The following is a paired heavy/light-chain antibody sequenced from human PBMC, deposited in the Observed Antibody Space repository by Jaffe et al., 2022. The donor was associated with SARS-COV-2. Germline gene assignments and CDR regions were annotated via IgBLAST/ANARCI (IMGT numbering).Light chain of an antibody. Sequence: DIVMTQSPLSLPVTPGEPASISCRSSQSLLHSSGYNFLDWYLQKPGQSPQLLIYLGSTRASGVPDRFSGSGSGTDFTLEISRVEADDVGVYYCMQGLEAPFTFGGGTKVELK. CDR1: QSLLHSSGYNF. CDR3: MQGLEAPFT. V-gene: IGKV2-28*01. J-gene: IGKJ4*01. CDR2: LGS.
Heavy chain of an antibody. CDR2: INSRGAII. CDR1: GFTFSGHY. CDR3: ARGCDGGSCSDAYDI. Sequence: QVQLVESGGGLVKPGGSLRLSCAASGFTFSGHYMSWIRQAPGKGLEWISYINSRGAIIYYVDAVKGRFTISRDNAKKSLYLQMNSLRAEDTAVYYCARGCDGGSCSDAYDIWGQGTRVTVS. D-gene: IGHD2-15*01. V-gene: IGHV3-11*01. J-gene: IGHJ3*02.